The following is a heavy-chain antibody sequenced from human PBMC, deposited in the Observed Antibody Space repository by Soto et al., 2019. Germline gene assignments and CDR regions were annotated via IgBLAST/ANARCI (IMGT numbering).Heavy chain of an antibody. D-gene: IGHD5-12*01. CDR2: IIPIFGSA. CDR1: GGTFSRYS. CDR3: ARGAEGGWSGYGPGY. J-gene: IGHJ4*02. Sequence: QVQLVQSGAEVKKPGSSVRVSCKSSGGTFSRYSISWVRQAPGQGLEWMGGIIPIFGSANYAQKFQGRVTIIADESTTTAYMELSSLRSEDTAVYYCARGAEGGWSGYGPGYWGQGTLVIVSS. V-gene: IGHV1-69*01.